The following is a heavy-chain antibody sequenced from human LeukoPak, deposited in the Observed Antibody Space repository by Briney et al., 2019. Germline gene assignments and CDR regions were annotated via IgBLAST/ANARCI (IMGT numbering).Heavy chain of an antibody. CDR2: INPSGDST. D-gene: IGHD6-6*01. CDR1: GYTFTSYY. J-gene: IGHJ4*02. Sequence: ASVKVSCKASGYTFTSYYMHWVRQAPGQGLEWMGIINPSGDSTSYAQKFQGRVTMTTDTSTSTAYMELRSLRSDDTAVYYCAREGIAARPDPQDYWGQGTLVTVSS. CDR3: AREGIAARPDPQDY. V-gene: IGHV1-46*01.